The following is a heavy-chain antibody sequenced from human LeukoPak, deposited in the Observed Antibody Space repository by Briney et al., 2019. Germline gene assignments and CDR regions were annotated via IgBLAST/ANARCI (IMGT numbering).Heavy chain of an antibody. V-gene: IGHV4-61*08. D-gene: IGHD2-2*01. J-gene: IGHJ5*02. CDR2: IYYSGST. CDR1: GGSISSGDYY. Sequence: SETLSLTCTVSGGSISSGDYYWSWIRQPPGKGLEWIGYIYYSGSTNYNPSLKSRVTISVDTSKNQFSLKLSSVTAADTAVYYCARTSSTSGDVWFDPWGQGTLVTVSS. CDR3: ARTSSTSGDVWFDP.